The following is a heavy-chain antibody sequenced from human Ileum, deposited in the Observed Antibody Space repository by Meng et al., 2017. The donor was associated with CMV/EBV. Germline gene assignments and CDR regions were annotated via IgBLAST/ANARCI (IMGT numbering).Heavy chain of an antibody. CDR1: GSSVSCGSYC. Sequence: GSSVSCGSYCWSWIRQTPGKGLEWIGYINYNRSTNYNTSLRSRVTISVDTSKSQFSLKLSSVTAADTAVYYCARLHYDFSRPIKDYWGQGTLVTVSS. CDR2: INYNRST. V-gene: IGHV4-61*01. D-gene: IGHD3-3*01. J-gene: IGHJ4*02. CDR3: ARLHYDFSRPIKDY.